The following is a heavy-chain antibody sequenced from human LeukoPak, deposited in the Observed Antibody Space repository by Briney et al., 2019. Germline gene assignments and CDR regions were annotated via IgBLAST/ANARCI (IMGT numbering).Heavy chain of an antibody. V-gene: IGHV3-23*01. J-gene: IGHJ4*02. Sequence: GGSLRLSCAASGFTFSSYAMSWVRQAPGKGLEWVSAISGSGGSTYYADSVKGRFTISRDNSKNTLYLQMNSLRAEDTAVYYCTSLYSSGWPSSNFDYWGQGTLVTVSS. CDR2: ISGSGGST. CDR1: GFTFSSYA. CDR3: TSLYSSGWPSSNFDY. D-gene: IGHD6-19*01.